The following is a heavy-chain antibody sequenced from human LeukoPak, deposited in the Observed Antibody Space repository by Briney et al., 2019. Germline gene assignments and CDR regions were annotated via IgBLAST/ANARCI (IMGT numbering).Heavy chain of an antibody. Sequence: GRSLRLSCAASGFTFEDYVMHWVRQAPGKGLEWVSGISWNSGRIGYADSVKGRFTISRDNAKNSLYLQMNSLGAEDTALYYCVKDKAPVYTTWLDPWGQGTLVTVSS. CDR1: GFTFEDYV. CDR3: VKDKAPVYTTWLDP. D-gene: IGHD2-2*02. V-gene: IGHV3-9*01. J-gene: IGHJ5*02. CDR2: ISWNSGRI.